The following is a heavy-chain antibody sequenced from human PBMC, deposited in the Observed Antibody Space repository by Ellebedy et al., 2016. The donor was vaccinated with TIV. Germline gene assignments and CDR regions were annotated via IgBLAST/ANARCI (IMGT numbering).Heavy chain of an antibody. CDR2: INYSRRT. CDR1: GGSIDSYY. J-gene: IGHJ6*02. Sequence: GSLRLXXSVSGGSIDSYYWSWIRQPPGRGLEYIGYINYSRRTNFNPSLKSRVTLSVDLSKNQFSLRLTSVTAADTAVYYCAREDSNYSDRYYYYGLDVWGQGTTVTVSS. D-gene: IGHD4-11*01. CDR3: AREDSNYSDRYYYYGLDV. V-gene: IGHV4-59*01.